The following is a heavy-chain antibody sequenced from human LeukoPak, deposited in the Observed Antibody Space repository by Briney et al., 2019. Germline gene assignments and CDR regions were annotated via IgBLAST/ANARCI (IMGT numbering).Heavy chain of an antibody. J-gene: IGHJ4*02. V-gene: IGHV4-30-4*01. Sequence: SETLSLTCTVSGGSISSGDYYWSWILQPPGKGLEWIGYIYYSGSTYYNPSLKSRVSISVDTSKNHFSLKLSSVTAADTAVYYCARAGYSYGYVYWGQGTLVTVSS. D-gene: IGHD5-18*01. CDR3: ARAGYSYGYVY. CDR2: IYYSGST. CDR1: GGSISSGDYY.